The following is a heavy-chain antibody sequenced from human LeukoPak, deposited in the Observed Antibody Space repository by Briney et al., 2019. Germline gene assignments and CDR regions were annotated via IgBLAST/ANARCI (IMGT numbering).Heavy chain of an antibody. D-gene: IGHD3-10*01. CDR3: AKDRLSYYYGSGTQLDY. CDR1: GFTFSSYS. CDR2: ISSSSSTI. J-gene: IGHJ4*02. V-gene: IGHV3-48*01. Sequence: GGSLRLSCAASGFTFSSYSMNWVRQAPGKGLEWVSYISSSSSTIYYADSVKGRFTISRDNAKNSLYLQMNSLRAEDTAVYYCAKDRLSYYYGSGTQLDYWGQGTLVTVSS.